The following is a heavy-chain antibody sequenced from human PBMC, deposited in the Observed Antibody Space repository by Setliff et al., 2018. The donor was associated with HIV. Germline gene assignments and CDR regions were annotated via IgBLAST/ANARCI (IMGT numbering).Heavy chain of an antibody. D-gene: IGHD5-12*01. Sequence: SVKVSCKASGGTFRGFGISWVVQAPGQGLEWMGQIIPIFGTPRYAQKFQGRVTITADESTSTVYMELSSLRSEDTAVYYCATNPEMATINYYYYYMDVWGKGTTVTIS. CDR3: ATNPEMATINYYYYYMDV. V-gene: IGHV1-69*13. CDR2: IIPIFGTP. CDR1: GGTFRGFG. J-gene: IGHJ6*03.